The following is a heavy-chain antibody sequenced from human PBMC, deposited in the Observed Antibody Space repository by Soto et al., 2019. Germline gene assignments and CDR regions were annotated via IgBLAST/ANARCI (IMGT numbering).Heavy chain of an antibody. Sequence: QVQLVQSGAEVKKPGASVKVACKASGYTFTSYGISWVRQAPGQGLEWMGWISAYNGNTNYAQKLQGRVTMTTDTAASTCDMELRGLRSDDTAVYYCARSGGGVDYWGQGTLVTVSS. D-gene: IGHD3-16*01. J-gene: IGHJ4*02. V-gene: IGHV1-18*04. CDR1: GYTFTSYG. CDR3: ARSGGGVDY. CDR2: ISAYNGNT.